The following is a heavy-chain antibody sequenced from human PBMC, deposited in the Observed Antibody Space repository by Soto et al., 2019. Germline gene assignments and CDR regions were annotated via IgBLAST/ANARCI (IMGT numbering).Heavy chain of an antibody. J-gene: IGHJ6*02. CDR3: AIKAGTDYYYYYGVDV. Sequence: SLRLSCAASGFTFSSYEMNWVRQAPGKGLEWVSYISSSGPTISYADSVKGRFTISRDNAKNSLYLQMNSLRAEDTAVYYCAIKAGTDYYYYYGVDVWGQGTTVTVSS. V-gene: IGHV3-48*03. CDR1: GFTFSSYE. D-gene: IGHD6-19*01. CDR2: ISSSGPTI.